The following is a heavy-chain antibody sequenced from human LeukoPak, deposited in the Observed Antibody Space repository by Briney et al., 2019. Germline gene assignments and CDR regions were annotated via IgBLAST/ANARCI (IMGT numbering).Heavy chain of an antibody. CDR1: AFTFSDYY. V-gene: IGHV3-11*04. D-gene: IGHD2-2*01. CDR2: ISSSGSTI. J-gene: IGHJ4*02. CDR3: ARVPAYCNRTLCYAGPLLYFDY. Sequence: GGSLRLSCAASAFTFSDYYMTWVRQAPGKGLEWVSYISSSGSTIHYADSVKGRFTISRDNAKNSLFLQMSSLRVEDTAVYYCARVPAYCNRTLCYAGPLLYFDYWGQGTLVTVSS.